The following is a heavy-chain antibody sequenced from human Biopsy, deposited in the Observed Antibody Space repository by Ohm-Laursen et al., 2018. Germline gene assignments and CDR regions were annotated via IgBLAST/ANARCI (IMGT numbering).Heavy chain of an antibody. CDR2: ISYTGYT. D-gene: IGHD4-23*01. V-gene: IGHV4-59*11. Sequence: GTLSLTCTVSGGSFTGHYWSWIRQPPGKGLEWIGHISYTGYTSYNASLKSRVTISVDTSRNHFSLRLSSLTAADTAVYYCARGSNDFGGLYFPRWGQGTLLTVSS. J-gene: IGHJ4*02. CDR3: ARGSNDFGGLYFPR. CDR1: GGSFTGHY.